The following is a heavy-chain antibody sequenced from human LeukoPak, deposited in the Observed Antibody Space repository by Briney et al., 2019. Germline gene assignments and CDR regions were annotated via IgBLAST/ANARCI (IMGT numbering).Heavy chain of an antibody. CDR3: AREESIGRYQFLHEY. Sequence: ASVKVSCKTSGYTFTSYGISWVRQAPGQGLEWMGWISAYNGHTNYAQKFQGRVTMTTDTSTSTASMEVRSLRSDDTAVYYCAREESIGRYQFLHEYWGQGTLVTVSS. CDR2: ISAYNGHT. J-gene: IGHJ4*02. D-gene: IGHD1-26*01. CDR1: GYTFTSYG. V-gene: IGHV1-18*01.